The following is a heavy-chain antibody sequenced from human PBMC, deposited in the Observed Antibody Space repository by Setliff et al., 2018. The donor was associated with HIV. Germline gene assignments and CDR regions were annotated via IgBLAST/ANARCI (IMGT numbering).Heavy chain of an antibody. CDR3: ARETIRSGRPSEAGFDF. V-gene: IGHV4-38-2*02. CDR2: LYYDGNT. J-gene: IGHJ4*02. Sequence: PSETLSLTCTVSAYSIRNGYYWGWIRQSPGKGLEWIGTLYYDGNTYYNPSLKSRVTMSVDTSKNQFSLNLNSVTAADTAVYYCARETIRSGRPSEAGFDFWGQGALVTSPQ. CDR1: AYSIRNGYY. D-gene: IGHD6-19*01.